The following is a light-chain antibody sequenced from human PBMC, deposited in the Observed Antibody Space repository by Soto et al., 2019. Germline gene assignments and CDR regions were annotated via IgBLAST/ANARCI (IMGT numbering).Light chain of an antibody. Sequence: EIVLTQSPGTLSLSPGERATLSCRASQSVSSTSLAWYQQKPGQAPRLLIYGASSRATDIPDRFSGSGSGTDFSLTISRLEPEDFAVYYCQQYGNSPPRYTSGQGTKLEIK. CDR2: GAS. V-gene: IGKV3-20*01. J-gene: IGKJ2*01. CDR1: QSVSSTS. CDR3: QQYGNSPPRYT.